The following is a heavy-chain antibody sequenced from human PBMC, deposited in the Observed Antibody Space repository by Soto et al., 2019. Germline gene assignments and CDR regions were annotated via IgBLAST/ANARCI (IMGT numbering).Heavy chain of an antibody. CDR3: AKERGTAADGPPLARRVMDV. Sequence: VQLVESGGGVVQPGRSLRLSCEASGFTFNRYIMHWVRQAPGKGPEGLAFISYDGGSQFYGDSVKGRFTISRDNFKNIVYLQMNSLRPEDTAMYYCAKERGTAADGPPLARRVMDVWGQGTTVIVSS. CDR2: ISYDGGSQ. D-gene: IGHD6-25*01. CDR1: GFTFNRYI. V-gene: IGHV3-30*18. J-gene: IGHJ6*02.